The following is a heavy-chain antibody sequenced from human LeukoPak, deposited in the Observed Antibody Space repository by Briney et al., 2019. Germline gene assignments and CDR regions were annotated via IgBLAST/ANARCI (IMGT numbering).Heavy chain of an antibody. D-gene: IGHD3-16*01. CDR3: VRGVGGSSYLDY. Sequence: GGSLRLSCAASGFTFSDHWMHWVRQVPGKGLVWVSRIKTDGSWTNDADSVKGRFTISRDNAENTLYLQMNSLRVEDTAVYYCVRGVGGSSYLDYWGQRALVTVSS. J-gene: IGHJ4*02. V-gene: IGHV3-74*01. CDR2: IKTDGSWT. CDR1: GFTFSDHW.